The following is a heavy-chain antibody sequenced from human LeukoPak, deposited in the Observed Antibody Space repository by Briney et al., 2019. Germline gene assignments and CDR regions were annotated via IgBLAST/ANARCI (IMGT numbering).Heavy chain of an antibody. D-gene: IGHD6-19*01. Sequence: GASVKVSCKASGYTFISYGISWVRQAPGQGLEWMGWISTHNGYTKYAQKFQGRVTMTTDTSMSTAYMELRSLRSNDTAVYYCARRRAVAGVNWFDPWGQGTLVTVSS. CDR1: GYTFISYG. V-gene: IGHV1-18*01. CDR3: ARRRAVAGVNWFDP. J-gene: IGHJ5*02. CDR2: ISTHNGYT.